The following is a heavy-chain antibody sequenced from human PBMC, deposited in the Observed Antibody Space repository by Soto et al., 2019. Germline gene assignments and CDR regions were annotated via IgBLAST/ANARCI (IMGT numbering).Heavy chain of an antibody. V-gene: IGHV3-48*03. CDR2: ISSSGGTI. CDR3: ARNRNFDY. CDR1: GYTFSAFE. J-gene: IGHJ4*02. Sequence: EVQLVESGGGLVQPGGSLRLSCAASGYTFSAFEINWVRQAPGKGLEWVSYISSSGGTIYYADSVKGRFTISRDNAKNSLYLQMNSLRAEDTAVYYCARNRNFDYWGQGTLVTVSS.